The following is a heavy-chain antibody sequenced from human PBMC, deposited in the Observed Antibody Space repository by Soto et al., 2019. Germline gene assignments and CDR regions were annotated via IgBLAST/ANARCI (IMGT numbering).Heavy chain of an antibody. Sequence: SETLSLTCTVSGGSINSYYWSWIRQHPGKGLEWIGYIYYSRSTNYNPSLKSRVTISVDTSKNQFSLKLSSVTAADTAVYYCARAPLRYFDWLGFDYWGQGTLVTSPQ. CDR1: GGSINSYY. J-gene: IGHJ4*02. CDR2: IYYSRST. V-gene: IGHV4-59*01. D-gene: IGHD3-9*01. CDR3: ARAPLRYFDWLGFDY.